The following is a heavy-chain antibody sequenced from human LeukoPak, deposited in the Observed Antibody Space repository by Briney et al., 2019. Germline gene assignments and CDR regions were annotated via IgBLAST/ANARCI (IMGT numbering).Heavy chain of an antibody. CDR1: GGTFSSYA. Sequence: SVKVSCKASGGTFSSYAISWVRQAPGQGLEWMGGIIPIFGTANYAQKFQGRVTITTDESTSTAYMELSSLRSEDTAVYYCARDRGGEKQLSPGDAFDIWGQGTMVTVSS. V-gene: IGHV1-69*05. CDR3: ARDRGGEKQLSPGDAFDI. CDR2: IIPIFGTA. J-gene: IGHJ3*02. D-gene: IGHD5-18*01.